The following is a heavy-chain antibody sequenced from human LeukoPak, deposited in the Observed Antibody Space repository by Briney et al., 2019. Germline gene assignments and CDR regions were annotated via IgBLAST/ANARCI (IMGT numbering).Heavy chain of an antibody. V-gene: IGHV3-7*01. CDR2: INQGGSDK. J-gene: IGHJ4*02. D-gene: IGHD1-14*01. Sequence: GGSLRLSCGASGFIVSNTYMSWVRQAPGKGLEWVANINQGGSDKYYVDSVKGRFTISRDNANNLLYLQMNSLRGEDTAVYYCTRDRSRAEDDWGQGTLVTVSS. CDR1: GFIVSNTY. CDR3: TRDRSRAEDD.